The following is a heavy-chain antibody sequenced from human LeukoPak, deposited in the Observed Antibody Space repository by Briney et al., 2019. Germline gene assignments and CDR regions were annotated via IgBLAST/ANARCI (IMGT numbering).Heavy chain of an antibody. V-gene: IGHV3-21*01. CDR3: ARVASSGYYYFSDY. CDR1: GFTFSNYC. D-gene: IGHD3-22*01. J-gene: IGHJ4*02. CDR2: ISSSYTYI. Sequence: PGGSLRLSCSASGFTFSNYCMNWVRQAPGKGLEWVSSISSSYTYIYYGDSVKGRFTISRDNAKNSLYLHMNSLRVEDTAVYYCARVASSGYYYFSDYWGQGTLVTVSS.